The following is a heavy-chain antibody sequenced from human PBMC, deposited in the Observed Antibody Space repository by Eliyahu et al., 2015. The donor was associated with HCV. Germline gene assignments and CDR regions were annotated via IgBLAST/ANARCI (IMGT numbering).Heavy chain of an antibody. CDR3: ARDCSGGSCYSGHGMDV. J-gene: IGHJ6*02. CDR1: GFTVSXNY. Sequence: EVQLVESGGGLIQPGGSLRXSCAASGFTVSXNYMSWVRQAPGKGLEWVSVIYSGGSTYYADSVKGRFTISRDNSKNTLYLQMNSLRAEDTAVYYCARDCSGGSCYSGHGMDVWGQGTTVTVSS. V-gene: IGHV3-53*01. CDR2: IYSGGST. D-gene: IGHD2-15*01.